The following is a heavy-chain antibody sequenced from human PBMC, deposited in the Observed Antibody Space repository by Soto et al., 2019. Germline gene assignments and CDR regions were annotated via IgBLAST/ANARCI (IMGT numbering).Heavy chain of an antibody. Sequence: EVQLVESGGGLVKPGGSLRLSCAASGFTFSSYSMNWVRQAPGKGLEWVSSISSSSSYIYYADSVKGRFTISRDNAKNSLYLQMNSLRAEDTAVYYCARGSIAVAGTVRTPIDAFDIWGQGTMVTVSS. CDR3: ARGSIAVAGTVRTPIDAFDI. CDR2: ISSSSSYI. J-gene: IGHJ3*02. CDR1: GFTFSSYS. D-gene: IGHD6-19*01. V-gene: IGHV3-21*01.